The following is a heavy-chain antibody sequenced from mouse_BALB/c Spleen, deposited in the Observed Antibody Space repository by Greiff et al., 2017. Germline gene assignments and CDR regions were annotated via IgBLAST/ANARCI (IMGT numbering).Heavy chain of an antibody. CDR3: ARGGTTATDY. J-gene: IGHJ2*01. Sequence: EVQLVESGPGLVKPSQSLSLTCSVTGYSITSGYYWNWIRQFPGNKLEWMGYISYDGSNNYNPSLKNRISITRDTSKNQFFLKLNSVTTEDTATYYCARGGTTATDYWGQGTTLTVSS. V-gene: IGHV3-6*02. CDR1: GYSITSGYY. CDR2: ISYDGSN. D-gene: IGHD1-2*01.